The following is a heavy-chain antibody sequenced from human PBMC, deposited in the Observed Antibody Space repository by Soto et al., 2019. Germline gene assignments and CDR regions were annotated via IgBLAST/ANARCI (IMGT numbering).Heavy chain of an antibody. D-gene: IGHD2-15*01. Sequence: EVQLLESGGGMVQPPGALRLSCAASGFTFRNFVMSWVRQAPGKGLEWVSALRATGGQTFYADSVKGRVTISRDNSNYMEYLQINSLIDEDTALYFCAQDRGWGVVSPSHDYWGQGALVTVSS. CDR3: AQDRGWGVVSPSHDY. V-gene: IGHV3-23*01. CDR2: LRATGGQT. J-gene: IGHJ4*02. CDR1: GFTFRNFV.